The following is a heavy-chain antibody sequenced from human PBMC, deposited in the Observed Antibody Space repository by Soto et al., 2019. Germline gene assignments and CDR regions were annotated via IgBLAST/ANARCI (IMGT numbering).Heavy chain of an antibody. Sequence: QVQLQESGPGVVKPSDTLSVTCTVSGGSVSSRSHFWSWIRQPPGGGLQWLGYIYYTGNTNYSPSLKSRATLAVDTSRNPFSLRLTSVTAADTAIYYCARYDAESGSNKLDPWGQGTLVTVSS. V-gene: IGHV4-61*01. CDR3: ARYDAESGSNKLDP. CDR2: IYYTGNT. D-gene: IGHD5-12*01. J-gene: IGHJ5*02. CDR1: GGSVSSRSHF.